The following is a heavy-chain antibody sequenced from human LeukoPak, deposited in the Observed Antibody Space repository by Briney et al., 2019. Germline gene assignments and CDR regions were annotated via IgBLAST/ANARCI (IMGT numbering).Heavy chain of an antibody. CDR2: ISSSGSTI. CDR1: GFTFSSYE. Sequence: GGSLRLSCAASGFTFSSYEMNWVRQAPGKGLEWVSYISSSGSTIYYADSVKGRFTISRDNAKNPLYLQMNSLRAEDTAVYYCARVYYYDILTGYEDDDYWGQGTLVTVSS. CDR3: ARVYYYDILTGYEDDDY. J-gene: IGHJ4*02. V-gene: IGHV3-48*03. D-gene: IGHD3-9*01.